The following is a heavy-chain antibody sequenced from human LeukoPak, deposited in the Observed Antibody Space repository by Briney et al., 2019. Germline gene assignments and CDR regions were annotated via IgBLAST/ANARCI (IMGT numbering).Heavy chain of an antibody. J-gene: IGHJ4*02. CDR2: ISSTNSYI. Sequence: HPGGSLRLSCAASGFTFNDYSLTWVRQAPGKGLHWVSSISSTNSYIYYADSLKGRFTISRDNAKNSLYLQMNSLRAEDTAVYYCARTVTAGIYRGGYYFDYWGQGALVTVSS. V-gene: IGHV3-21*01. D-gene: IGHD6-13*01. CDR1: GFTFNDYS. CDR3: ARTVTAGIYRGGYYFDY.